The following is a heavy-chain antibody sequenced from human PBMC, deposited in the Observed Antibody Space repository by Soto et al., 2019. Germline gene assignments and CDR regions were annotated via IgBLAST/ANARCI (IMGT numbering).Heavy chain of an antibody. CDR1: GGSISSGGYY. D-gene: IGHD3-10*01. V-gene: IGHV4-31*03. J-gene: IGHJ4*02. Sequence: SETLSLTCTVSGGSISSGGYYWSWIRQHPGKGLEWIGYIYYSGSTYYNPSLKSRVTISADTSKNQFSLKLSSVTAADTAVYYCARSNYYGSGSYYIDYWGQGTLVTVSS. CDR2: IYYSGST. CDR3: ARSNYYGSGSYYIDY.